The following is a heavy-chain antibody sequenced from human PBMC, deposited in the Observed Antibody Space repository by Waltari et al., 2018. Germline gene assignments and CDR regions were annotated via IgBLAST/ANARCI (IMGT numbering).Heavy chain of an antibody. D-gene: IGHD6-19*01. Sequence: QVQLQESGPGLVKPSQTLSLTCTVSGGSISSGSYYWSWIRQPAGKGLEWIGRIYPRGSTNDNPASKRRGTKSRDTSKNQVSRKLSAVAAADTAVYYLAGVYASSGWNYYYYGMDVGGQGTTVTVSS. J-gene: IGHJ6*02. V-gene: IGHV4-61*02. CDR3: AGVYASSGWNYYYYGMDV. CDR2: IYPRGST. CDR1: GGSISSGSYY.